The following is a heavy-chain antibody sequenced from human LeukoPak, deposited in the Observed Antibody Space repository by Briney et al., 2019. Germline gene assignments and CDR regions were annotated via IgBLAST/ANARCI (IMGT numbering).Heavy chain of an antibody. CDR2: FDPEDGET. CDR1: GYTLPELS. J-gene: IGHJ4*02. V-gene: IGHV1-24*01. Sequence: ASVKVSCKVSGYTLPELSMHWVRQAPGKGLEWMGGFDPEDGETIYAQKFQGRVTMTEDTSTDTAYMELSSLRSEDTAVYYCATERLQKDTIFGVVIYTFDYWGQGTLVTVSS. CDR3: ATERLQKDTIFGVVIYTFDY. D-gene: IGHD3-3*01.